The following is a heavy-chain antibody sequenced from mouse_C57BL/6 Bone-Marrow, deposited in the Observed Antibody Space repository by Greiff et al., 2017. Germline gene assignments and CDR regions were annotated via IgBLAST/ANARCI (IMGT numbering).Heavy chain of an antibody. CDR1: GYAFSSSW. V-gene: IGHV1-82*01. J-gene: IGHJ2*01. Sequence: DQLQQSGPELVKPGASVKISCKASGYAFSSSWMNWVKQRPGKGLEWIGRIYPGDGDTNYNGKFKGKATLTADKSSSTAYMQLSSLTSVDSAVYFCARAPYYSIYFDYWGQGTTLTVSS. CDR3: ARAPYYSIYFDY. D-gene: IGHD2-5*01. CDR2: IYPGDGDT.